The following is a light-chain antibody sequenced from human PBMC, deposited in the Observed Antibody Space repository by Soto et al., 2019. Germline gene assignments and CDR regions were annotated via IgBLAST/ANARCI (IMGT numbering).Light chain of an antibody. CDR2: AND. J-gene: IGLJ2*01. CDR3: AVWDDNLRGL. Sequence: QLVLTQPPSVSGTPGQRVTISCSGSRSNIGGNAVTWYQQVPGTAPKLLIYANDQRPSGISDRFSGSKSSTSASLAISGLQSEDYCAVWDDNLRGLFGGGTKLTVL. V-gene: IGLV1-44*01. CDR1: RSNIGGNA.